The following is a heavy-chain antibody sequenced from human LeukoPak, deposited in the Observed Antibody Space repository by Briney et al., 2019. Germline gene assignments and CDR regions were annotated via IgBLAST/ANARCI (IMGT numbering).Heavy chain of an antibody. J-gene: IGHJ4*02. Sequence: ASVKVSFTASAYTFTYFYIHWVRQAPGQGLEWVGWINPNNGATNYAQKFQGRVTMTRDTSISTIYMEVSWLRSDDTAVYFCARDGYGSGSFFSDYWGQGTLVTVSS. CDR3: ARDGYGSGSFFSDY. V-gene: IGHV1-2*02. D-gene: IGHD3-10*01. CDR1: AYTFTYFY. CDR2: INPNNGAT.